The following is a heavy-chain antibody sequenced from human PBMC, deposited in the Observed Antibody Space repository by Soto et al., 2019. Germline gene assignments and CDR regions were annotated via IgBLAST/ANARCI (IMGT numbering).Heavy chain of an antibody. CDR3: ARGETWESSWYWFDP. V-gene: IGHV1-18*01. Sequence: ASVKVSCKASGYTFTNYDINWVRQATGQGLEWMGWMNPNSGNTNSAQKLQGRVTMTTDTSTSTAYMELRSLRSDDTAVYYCARGETWESSWYWFDPWGQGTLVTVSS. J-gene: IGHJ5*02. CDR2: MNPNSGNT. D-gene: IGHD6-13*01. CDR1: GYTFTNYD.